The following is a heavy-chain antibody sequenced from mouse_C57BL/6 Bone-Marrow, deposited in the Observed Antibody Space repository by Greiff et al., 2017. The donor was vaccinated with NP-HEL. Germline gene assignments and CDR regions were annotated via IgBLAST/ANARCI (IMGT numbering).Heavy chain of an antibody. D-gene: IGHD1-1*01. J-gene: IGHJ3*01. Sequence: EVQRVESGGGLVQPQGSLQLSCAASGFSFNTYAMNWVRQAPGKGLEWVARIRRKSNNYATYHADSVKARFTISRAASVSMLSLQMNHLNTEDTAVYYCVRVILWGQGTLVTVSA. CDR2: IRRKSNNYAT. CDR3: VRVIL. V-gene: IGHV10-1*01. CDR1: GFSFNTYA.